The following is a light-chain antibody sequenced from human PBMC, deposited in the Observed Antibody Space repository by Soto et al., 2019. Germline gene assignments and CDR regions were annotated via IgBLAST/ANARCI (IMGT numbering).Light chain of an antibody. Sequence: DIQMTQSPSSLSASVGDRVTITCRASQSIDNYLNWYQQKSGKAPQLLIYSASHLQSGVPSRFSGGGYGTDFILTISSLRPEDSAIYFWQQSITAPLTFGGGTKVEIK. CDR3: QQSITAPLT. CDR2: SAS. J-gene: IGKJ4*01. V-gene: IGKV1-39*01. CDR1: QSIDNY.